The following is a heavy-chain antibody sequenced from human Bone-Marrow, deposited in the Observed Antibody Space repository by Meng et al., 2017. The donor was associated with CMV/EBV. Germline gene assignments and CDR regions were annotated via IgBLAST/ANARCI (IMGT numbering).Heavy chain of an antibody. D-gene: IGHD3-3*01. V-gene: IGHV3-7*01. CDR1: GFTLSSHW. CDR2: IKEDESEK. Sequence: GESLKISCAASGFTLSSHWMTWVRQAPGKGLEWVANIKEDESEKYYVGSVKGRFTISRDNAKNSLYLQMNSLRAEDTAVYYCATLEWLLPDYWGQGTVVTVSS. CDR3: ATLEWLLPDY. J-gene: IGHJ4*02.